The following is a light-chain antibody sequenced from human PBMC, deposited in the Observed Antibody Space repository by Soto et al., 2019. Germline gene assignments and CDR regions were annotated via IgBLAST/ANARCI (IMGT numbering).Light chain of an antibody. CDR3: KQYASSLRT. CDR1: QSISSSF. J-gene: IGKJ5*01. V-gene: IGKV3-20*01. Sequence: LKMTRATRRLSPGESASLSCRASQSISSSFLAWHQHKPGHAPRLLIPGESTRATGIKDRFSGSGSGTDFILTSSRLDPEDFAVYYCKQYASSLRTFGQGTRLDIK. CDR2: GES.